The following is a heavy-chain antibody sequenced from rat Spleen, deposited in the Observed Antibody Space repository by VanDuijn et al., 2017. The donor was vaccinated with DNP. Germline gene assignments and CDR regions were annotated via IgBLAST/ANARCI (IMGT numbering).Heavy chain of an antibody. J-gene: IGHJ2*01. D-gene: IGHD1-6*01. CDR3: ASRAPGDYFYGGYFDY. CDR2: IIYDGSST. V-gene: IGHV5-7*01. Sequence: EVQLVESGGGLVQPGRSMKLSCAASGFTFSHSDMAWVRQSPKKGLEWVATIIYDGSSTYYRDSVRGRFTISRDYARSTLYLQMDSLRSEDTATYYCASRAPGDYFYGGYFDYWGQGVMVTVSS. CDR1: GFTFSHSD.